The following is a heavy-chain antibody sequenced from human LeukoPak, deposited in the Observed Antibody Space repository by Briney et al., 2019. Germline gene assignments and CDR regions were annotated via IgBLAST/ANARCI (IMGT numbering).Heavy chain of an antibody. CDR3: ASLDYGDYGGGGN. V-gene: IGHV4-39*07. CDR2: IYYSGST. J-gene: IGHJ4*02. CDR1: GGSISSSSYY. Sequence: PSETLSLTCTVSGGSISSSSYYWGWIRQPPGKGLEWIGSIYYSGSTYYNPSLKSRVTISVDTSKNQFSLKLSSVTAADTAVYYCASLDYGDYGGGGNWGQGTLVTVSS. D-gene: IGHD4-17*01.